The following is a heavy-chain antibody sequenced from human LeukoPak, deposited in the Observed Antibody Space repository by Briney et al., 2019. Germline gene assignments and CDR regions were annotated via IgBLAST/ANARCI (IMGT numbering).Heavy chain of an antibody. CDR1: GYIFILHG. J-gene: IGHJ4*02. CDR3: ARGSQEYFDWLFTFDY. D-gene: IGHD3-9*01. Sequence: ASVSVLCKAWGYIFILHGISWVPLAPGQGREWMGWISTYKGNTKYAQNLQGRVIMTTDASTSTTYMELRSLRSDDTAVYYCARGSQEYFDWLFTFDYWGQGTLVTVSS. CDR2: ISTYKGNT. V-gene: IGHV1-18*01.